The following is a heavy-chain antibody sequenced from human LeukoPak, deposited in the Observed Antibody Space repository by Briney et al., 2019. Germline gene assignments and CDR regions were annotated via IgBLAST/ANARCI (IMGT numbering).Heavy chain of an antibody. D-gene: IGHD2-8*01. Sequence: GGSLRLSCAAPGFTFSSYAMHWVRQAPGKGLEYVSAISSNGGSTYYANSVKGRFTISRDNSKNTLYLQMGSLRAEDMAVYYCARVYCTNGVCYLDYWGQGTLVTVSS. CDR3: ARVYCTNGVCYLDY. CDR2: ISSNGGST. V-gene: IGHV3-64*01. J-gene: IGHJ4*02. CDR1: GFTFSSYA.